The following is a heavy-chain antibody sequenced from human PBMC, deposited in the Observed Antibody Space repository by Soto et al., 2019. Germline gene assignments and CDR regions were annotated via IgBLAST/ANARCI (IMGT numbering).Heavy chain of an antibody. CDR3: ARIHSSSSSDMDV. CDR2: TYYRSKWYS. V-gene: IGHV6-1*01. Sequence: SQTLSLPCAISGDSVSSNSAAWNWIRQSPSRGLEWLGRTYYRSKWYSNYAVSVKRRITINPATSKNHFSLQLNSVAPDDTAVYYCARIHSSSSSDMDVWGQGTTVTVSS. D-gene: IGHD6-6*01. CDR1: GDSVSSNSAA. J-gene: IGHJ6*02.